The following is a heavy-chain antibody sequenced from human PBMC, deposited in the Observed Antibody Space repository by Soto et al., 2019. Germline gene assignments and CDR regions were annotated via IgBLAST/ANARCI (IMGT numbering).Heavy chain of an antibody. V-gene: IGHV1-24*01. CDR3: ATETSIFGVVISGWFDP. Sequence: ASVKVSCKVSGYTLTELSMHWVRQAPGKGLEWMGGFDPEDGETIYAQKFQGRVTMTEDTSTDTAYMELSSPRSEDTAVYYCATETSIFGVVISGWFDPWGQGTLVTVSS. CDR1: GYTLTELS. CDR2: FDPEDGET. D-gene: IGHD3-3*01. J-gene: IGHJ5*02.